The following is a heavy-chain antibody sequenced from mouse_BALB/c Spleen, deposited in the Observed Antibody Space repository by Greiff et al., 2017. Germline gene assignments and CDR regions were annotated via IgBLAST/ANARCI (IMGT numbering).Heavy chain of an antibody. Sequence: LQQPGSELVRPGASVKLSCKASGYTLTSYWMHWVKQRPGQGLEWIGNIYPGSGSTNYDEKFKSKATLTVDTSSSTAYMQLSSLTSEDSAVYYCTRSGGNFLMDYWGQGTSVTVSS. V-gene: IGHV1S22*01. D-gene: IGHD2-1*01. J-gene: IGHJ4*01. CDR3: TRSGGNFLMDY. CDR1: GYTLTSYW. CDR2: IYPGSGST.